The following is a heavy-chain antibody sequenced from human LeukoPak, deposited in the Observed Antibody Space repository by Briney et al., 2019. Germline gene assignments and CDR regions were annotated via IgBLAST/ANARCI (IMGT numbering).Heavy chain of an antibody. CDR1: GFTFSDYY. Sequence: PGGSLRLSCAASGFTFSDYYMSWIRQAPGKGLEWVSYISSSGSTIYYADSVKGRFTISRDNAKNSLYLQMNSLRAEDTAVYYCASPYYYDSLGAFDIWGQGTMVTVSS. CDR2: ISSSGSTI. D-gene: IGHD3-22*01. V-gene: IGHV3-11*01. CDR3: ASPYYYDSLGAFDI. J-gene: IGHJ3*02.